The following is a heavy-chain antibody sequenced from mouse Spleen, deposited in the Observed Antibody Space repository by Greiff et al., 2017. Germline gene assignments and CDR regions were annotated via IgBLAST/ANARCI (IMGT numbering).Heavy chain of an antibody. Sequence: DVKLVESEGGLVQPGSSMKLSCTASGFTFSDYYMAWVRQVPEKGLEWVANINYDGSSTYYLDSLKSRFIISRDNAKNILYLQMSSLKSEDTATYYCASLSSPLSYWYFDVWGAGTTVTVSS. CDR1: GFTFSDYY. D-gene: IGHD1-1*01. CDR3: ASLSSPLSYWYFDV. V-gene: IGHV5-16*01. CDR2: INYDGSST. J-gene: IGHJ1*01.